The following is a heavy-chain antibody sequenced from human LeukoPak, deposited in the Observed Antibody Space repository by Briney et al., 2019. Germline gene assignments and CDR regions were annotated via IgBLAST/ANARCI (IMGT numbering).Heavy chain of an antibody. CDR1: GGSISSGGYS. Sequence: SQTLSLTCTVSGGSISSGGYSWSWIRQPPGKGLEWIGYIYHSGSTYYNPSLKSRVTISVDRSKNQISLKLSSVTAADTAVYYCARVEASAGHDYWGQGTLVTVSS. CDR3: ARVEASAGHDY. CDR2: IYHSGST. V-gene: IGHV4-30-2*01. D-gene: IGHD6-13*01. J-gene: IGHJ4*02.